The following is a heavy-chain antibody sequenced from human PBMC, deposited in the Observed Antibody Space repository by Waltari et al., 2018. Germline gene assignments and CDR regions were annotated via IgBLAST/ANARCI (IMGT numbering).Heavy chain of an antibody. CDR2: CYSRGTT. Sequence: QVQLXESGTGLVKPSQNLSLNXTVSGDYLSSXYWNWIRQPAGKGLEWIGRCYSRGTTXYNPSLKSRXTMSXDTSKNXXSLXLTSVTAXXXGVXXCARGRRLWXSLNWFDSXGPGTLVTVSS. CDR1: GDYLSSXY. J-gene: IGHJ5*01. V-gene: IGHV4-4*07. D-gene: IGHD3-16*01. CDR3: ARGRRLWXSLNWFDS.